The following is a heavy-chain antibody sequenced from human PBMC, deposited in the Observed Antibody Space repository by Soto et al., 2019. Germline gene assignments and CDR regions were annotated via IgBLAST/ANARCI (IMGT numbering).Heavy chain of an antibody. Sequence: QPGGSLRLSCAASGFTFSSYGMHWVRQAPGKGLEWVAVISYDGSNKYYADSVKGRFTISRDNSKNTLYLQMNSLRAEDTAVYYCAKVAGGYQLLHAFDIWGQGTMVTVSS. CDR1: GFTFSSYG. J-gene: IGHJ3*02. V-gene: IGHV3-30*18. CDR3: AKVAGGYQLLHAFDI. CDR2: ISYDGSNK. D-gene: IGHD2-2*01.